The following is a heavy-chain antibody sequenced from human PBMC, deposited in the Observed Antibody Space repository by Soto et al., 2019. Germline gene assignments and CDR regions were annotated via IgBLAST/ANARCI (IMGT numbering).Heavy chain of an antibody. J-gene: IGHJ4*02. CDR3: AREGNLGRWLQPLDF. D-gene: IGHD5-12*01. CDR1: GDSISAYS. CDR2: IHYNGNT. Sequence: QVQLQVSAPGLVKPSETLSLTCTVSGDSISAYSWSWVRQPPGKGLEWIGNIHYNGNTKYNPSLKSRVSMSVDTSKNQFSLRLFSVTAADTAKYFCAREGNLGRWLQPLDFWGQGTLVTVSS. V-gene: IGHV4-59*01.